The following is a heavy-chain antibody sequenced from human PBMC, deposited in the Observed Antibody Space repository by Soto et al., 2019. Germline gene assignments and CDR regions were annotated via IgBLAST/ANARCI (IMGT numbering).Heavy chain of an antibody. J-gene: IGHJ4*03. CDR2: INTENGDA. CDR1: GYTFTSYS. V-gene: IGHV1-3*04. CDR3: AGDQGYVVY. Sequence: GASVTVSCKASGYTFTSYSIHWVRQAPGQGLEGIGWINTENGDAKYSQKFQGRVTVTRDTSATTAYMEVSSLRSEDTAVYYCAGDQGYVVYWGLGTLVTVSS.